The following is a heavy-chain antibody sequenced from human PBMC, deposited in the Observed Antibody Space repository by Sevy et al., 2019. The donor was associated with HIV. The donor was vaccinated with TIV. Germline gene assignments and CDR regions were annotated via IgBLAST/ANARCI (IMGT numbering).Heavy chain of an antibody. V-gene: IGHV3-53*01. CDR1: GFTVSSNY. Sequence: QLGGSLRLSCAASGFTVSSNYMSWVRQAPGKGLEWVSVIYSGEYTYYADSVKGRFTISRDISNNTLNLQMNSLRAEDTAIYYCATTSTPLYYYALDVWGHGTTLTVSS. CDR3: ATTSTPLYYYALDV. CDR2: IYSGEYT. J-gene: IGHJ6*02. D-gene: IGHD1-26*01.